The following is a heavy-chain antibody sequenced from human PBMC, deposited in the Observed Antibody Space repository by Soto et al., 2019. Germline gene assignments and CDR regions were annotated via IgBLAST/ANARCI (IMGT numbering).Heavy chain of an antibody. CDR3: EGRYCTGGSCYRP. CDR1: GGSFSGYY. V-gene: IGHV4-34*01. Sequence: PSETLSLTCAISGGSFSGYYWSWIRQPPGKGLEWIGEINHDGITNYNPSLKSRVTISLDTSKNQFSLKLTSVTAADTAVYYCEGRYCTGGSCYRPWGQGTLVTVSS. CDR2: INHDGIT. D-gene: IGHD2-15*01. J-gene: IGHJ4*02.